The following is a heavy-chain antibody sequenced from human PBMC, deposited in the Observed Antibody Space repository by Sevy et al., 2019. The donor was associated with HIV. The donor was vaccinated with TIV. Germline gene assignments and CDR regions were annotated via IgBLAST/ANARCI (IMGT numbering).Heavy chain of an antibody. J-gene: IGHJ4*02. D-gene: IGHD4-17*01. V-gene: IGHV3-23*01. CDR3: ANGRRYGDIGLFDY. CDR1: GFTFSSYA. Sequence: GGSLRLSCGASGFTFSSYAMSWVRQAPGKGLEWVSVISGRGDTTYYADSVKGRFTLSRDNSKNTLYLQMNSLRVEDTAVYYCANGRRYGDIGLFDYWGQGTLVTVSS. CDR2: ISGRGDTT.